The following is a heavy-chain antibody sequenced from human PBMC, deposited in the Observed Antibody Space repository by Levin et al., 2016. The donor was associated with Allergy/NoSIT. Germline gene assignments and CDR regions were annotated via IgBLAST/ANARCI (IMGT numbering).Heavy chain of an antibody. J-gene: IGHJ4*02. CDR2: IIPIFGTA. CDR3: ASHVDTAMESSEASFYFDY. V-gene: IGHV1-69*06. D-gene: IGHD5-18*01. Sequence: WVRQAPGQGLEWMGGIIPIFGTANYAQKFQGRVTITADKSTSTAYMELSSLRSEDTAVYYCASHVDTAMESSEASFYFDYWGQGTLVTVSS.